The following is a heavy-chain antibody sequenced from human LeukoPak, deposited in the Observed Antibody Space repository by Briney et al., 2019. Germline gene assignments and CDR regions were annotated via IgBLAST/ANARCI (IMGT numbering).Heavy chain of an antibody. D-gene: IGHD3-9*01. Sequence: SETLSLTSAVYVGSSSGYYWSWIREPPGKGRELIGEINDSGSTHYNTSLNSRVTISVDTSKNQIYLKLSSVTAADTAIYYCARGVSHRNYDWLFYWGQGTLVTVSS. CDR2: INDSGST. V-gene: IGHV4-34*01. CDR3: ARGVSHRNYDWLFY. J-gene: IGHJ4*02. CDR1: VGSSSGYY.